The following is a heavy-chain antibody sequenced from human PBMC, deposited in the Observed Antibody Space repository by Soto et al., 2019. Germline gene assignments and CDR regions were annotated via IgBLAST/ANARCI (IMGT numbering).Heavy chain of an antibody. CDR1: GYTFTSYG. V-gene: IGHV1-18*01. CDR3: VRETWTRSGPQNFFDY. CDR2: ISPNSGAT. J-gene: IGHJ4*02. Sequence: QVQLVQSEGELRQPGASVTVSCRASGYTFTSYGIIWVRHAPVQGLEWMGYISPNSGATTYAQNLQGRLTLTTDTSTSTAYMELRSLSTDDTAINYCVRETWTRSGPQNFFDYWGLGALVAVSS. D-gene: IGHD6-25*01.